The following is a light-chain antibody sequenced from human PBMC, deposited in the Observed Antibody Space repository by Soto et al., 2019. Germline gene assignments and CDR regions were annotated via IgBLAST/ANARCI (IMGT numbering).Light chain of an antibody. V-gene: IGKV3-20*01. Sequence: EIVLTQSPGTLSLSPGERATLSCRASQSVSSSYLAWYQQKPGQAPRLLIYGASSRATGIPDRSSGSGSGTDFALLISRLEPEDFAVYYCQQYGSSRTFGQGTKVEIQ. CDR3: QQYGSSRT. J-gene: IGKJ1*01. CDR1: QSVSSSY. CDR2: GAS.